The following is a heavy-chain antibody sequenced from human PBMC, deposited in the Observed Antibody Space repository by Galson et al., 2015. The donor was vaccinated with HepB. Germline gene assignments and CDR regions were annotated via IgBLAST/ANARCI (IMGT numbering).Heavy chain of an antibody. J-gene: IGHJ6*02. D-gene: IGHD3-22*01. Sequence: SLRLSCAASGFSFDDYGMSWVRQAPGKGLEWVAAINWDGGKTGYADSVKGRLTISRDNAKNSLYLQMNSLRAEDTALYYCARGVTMIMMPPGMDFWGQGTTGTVSS. CDR1: GFSFDDYG. CDR3: ARGVTMIMMPPGMDF. CDR2: INWDGGKT. V-gene: IGHV3-20*04.